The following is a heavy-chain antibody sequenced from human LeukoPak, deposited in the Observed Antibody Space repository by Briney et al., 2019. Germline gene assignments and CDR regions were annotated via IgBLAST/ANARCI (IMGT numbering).Heavy chain of an antibody. CDR2: ISYDGSNK. CDR1: GFTFSSYG. V-gene: IGHV3-30*18. J-gene: IGHJ4*02. CDR3: AKGGSITMVRGVKANYFDY. Sequence: GRSLRLSCAASGFTFSSYGMHWVRQAPGKGLEWVAVISYDGSNKYYADSVKGRFTISRDNSKNTLYLQMNSLRAEDTAVYYCAKGGSITMVRGVKANYFDYWGQGTLVTVSS. D-gene: IGHD3-10*01.